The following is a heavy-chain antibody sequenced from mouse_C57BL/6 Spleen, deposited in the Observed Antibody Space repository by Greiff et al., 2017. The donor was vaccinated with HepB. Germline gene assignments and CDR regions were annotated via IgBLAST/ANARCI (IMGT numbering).Heavy chain of an antibody. J-gene: IGHJ2*01. Sequence: QVQLQQSGAELARPGASVKLSCKASGYTFTSYGISWVKQRTGQGLEWIGEIYPRSGNTYYNEKFKGKATLTADKSSSTAYMELRSLTSEDSAVYFCARRFITTVVEGYWGQGTTLTVSS. CDR1: GYTFTSYG. CDR3: ARRFITTVVEGY. CDR2: IYPRSGNT. V-gene: IGHV1-81*01. D-gene: IGHD1-1*01.